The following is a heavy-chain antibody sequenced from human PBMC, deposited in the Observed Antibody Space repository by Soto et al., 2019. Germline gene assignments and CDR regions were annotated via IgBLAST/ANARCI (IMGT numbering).Heavy chain of an antibody. J-gene: IGHJ6*03. CDR1: GFTFSSYA. V-gene: IGHV3-23*01. CDR3: AKDLRYYYGSGSYYNPSVYYYYYMDV. D-gene: IGHD3-10*01. Sequence: GGSLRLSCAASGFTFSSYAMSWVRQAPGKGLEWVSAISGSGGSTYYADSAKGRFTISRDNSKNTLYLQMNSLRAEDTAVYYCAKDLRYYYGSGSYYNPSVYYYYYMDVWGKGTTVTVSS. CDR2: ISGSGGST.